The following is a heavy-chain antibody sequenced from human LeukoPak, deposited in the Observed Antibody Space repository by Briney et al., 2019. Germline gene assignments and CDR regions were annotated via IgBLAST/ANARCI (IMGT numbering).Heavy chain of an antibody. V-gene: IGHV4-61*02. J-gene: IGHJ4*02. CDR3: ARAVDSGYDPLYFDY. Sequence: SQTLSLTCTVSGGSISSGSYYWSWIRQPAGKGLEWIGRIYTSGSTNYNPSLKSRVTISVDTSKNQFSLKLSSVTAADTAVYYCARAVDSGYDPLYFDYWGQGTLVTVSS. CDR2: IYTSGST. CDR1: GGSISSGSYY. D-gene: IGHD5-12*01.